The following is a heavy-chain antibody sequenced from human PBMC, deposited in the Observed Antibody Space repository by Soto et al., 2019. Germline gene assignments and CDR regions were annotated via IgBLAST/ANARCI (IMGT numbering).Heavy chain of an antibody. J-gene: IGHJ4*02. CDR2: ISGSGGST. D-gene: IGHD3-22*01. CDR1: GFTCSSYA. CDR3: AKRADITMIVVVITSPFDY. Sequence: GGPLRLSCAASGFTCSSYAMSWVRQAPGKGLEWVSAISGSGGSTYYADSVKGRFTISRDNSKNTLYLQMNSLRAEDTAVYYCAKRADITMIVVVITSPFDYWGQGTLVTVSS. V-gene: IGHV3-23*01.